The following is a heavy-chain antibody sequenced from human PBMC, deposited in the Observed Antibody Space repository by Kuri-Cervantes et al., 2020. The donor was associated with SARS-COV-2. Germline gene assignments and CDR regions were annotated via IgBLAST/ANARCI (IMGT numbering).Heavy chain of an antibody. V-gene: IGHV3-7*01. CDR2: IKQDGSEK. CDR1: GFTFSSYW. J-gene: IGHJ3*02. Sequence: GESLKISCAASGFTFSSYWMSWVRQAPGKGLEWVANIKQDGSEKYYVDSVKGRFTISRDNAKNSLYLQMNSLRAEDTAVYYCARARLEWLPDAFDIWGKGTMVTVSS. D-gene: IGHD3-3*01. CDR3: ARARLEWLPDAFDI.